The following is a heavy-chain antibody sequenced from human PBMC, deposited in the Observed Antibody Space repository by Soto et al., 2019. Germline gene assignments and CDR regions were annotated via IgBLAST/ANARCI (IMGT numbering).Heavy chain of an antibody. CDR3: ASSGYYYDSSGYYYDY. V-gene: IGHV3-74*01. Sequence: AGGSLRLSCAASGFTFSSYWMHWVRQAPGKGLVWVSRINSDGSSTSYADSVKGRFTISRDNAKNTLYLQMNSLRAEDTAVYYCASSGYYYDSSGYYYDYWGQGTLVTVSS. CDR1: GFTFSSYW. J-gene: IGHJ4*02. D-gene: IGHD3-22*01. CDR2: INSDGSST.